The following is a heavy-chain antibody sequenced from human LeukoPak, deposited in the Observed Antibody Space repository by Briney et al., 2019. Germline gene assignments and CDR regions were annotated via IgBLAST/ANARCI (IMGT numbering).Heavy chain of an antibody. CDR2: MSNSGSTI. J-gene: IGHJ1*01. CDR1: GFSFSDYY. CDR3: ARSTRRDTEVALAEYFQH. V-gene: IGHV3-11*01. D-gene: IGHD5-18*01. Sequence: GGSLRLSCAASGFSFSDYYMSWIRQAPGKGLEWVSYMSNSGSTIYYSDSVKGRFTISRDNTKNSLYLQMNSLRAEDTAVYYCARSTRRDTEVALAEYFQHWGQGTLVTVSS.